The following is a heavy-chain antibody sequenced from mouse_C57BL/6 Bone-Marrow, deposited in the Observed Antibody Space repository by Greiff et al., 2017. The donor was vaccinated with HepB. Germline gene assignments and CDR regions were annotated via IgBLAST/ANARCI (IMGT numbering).Heavy chain of an antibody. V-gene: IGHV1-80*01. J-gene: IGHJ4*01. CDR1: GYPFSRYW. CDR3: AREGGYYYAMDY. Sequence: LQQSGAELGKAGASVKNSCKASGYPFSRYWEKWVKQGAGKGLEWIGQIYPGDGDTKYNGKFKGKAKLTADKSSSTAYMQLSSLTSEDSAVYFCAREGGYYYAMDYWGQGTSVTVSS. CDR2: IYPGDGDT. D-gene: IGHD2-2*01.